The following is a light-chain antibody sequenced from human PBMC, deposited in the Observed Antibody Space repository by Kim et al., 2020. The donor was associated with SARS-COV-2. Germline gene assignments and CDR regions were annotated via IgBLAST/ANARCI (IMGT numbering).Light chain of an antibody. CDR1: SRDVGGYHY. CDR2: DVT. J-gene: IGLJ1*01. Sequence: QSALTQPRSVSGSPGQSVRISCIGCSRDVGGYHYVSWYQQYPGKAPKLMIFDVTKRPSGVPDRFSGSKSENTASLTISGLQAEVEADYYCCSYAGSPPYVFGTGTKVTVL. CDR3: CSYAGSPPYV. V-gene: IGLV2-11*01.